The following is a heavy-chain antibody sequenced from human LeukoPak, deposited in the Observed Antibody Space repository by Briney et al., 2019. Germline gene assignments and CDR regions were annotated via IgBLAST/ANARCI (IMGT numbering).Heavy chain of an antibody. CDR1: GFTFDDYA. CDR3: AKDAYYDILTGSNFDY. Sequence: GRSLRLSCAASGFTFDDYAMHWVRQAPGKGLEWVSGISWYSGSIGYADSVKGRFTISRDNAKNSLYLQMNSLRAEDTALYYCAKDAYYDILTGSNFDYWGQGTLVTVSS. D-gene: IGHD3-9*01. J-gene: IGHJ4*02. CDR2: ISWYSGSI. V-gene: IGHV3-9*01.